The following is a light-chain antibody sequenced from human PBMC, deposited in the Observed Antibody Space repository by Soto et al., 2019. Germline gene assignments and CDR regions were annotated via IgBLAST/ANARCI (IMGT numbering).Light chain of an antibody. CDR3: EQYDKWPYT. V-gene: IGKV1-5*03. CDR1: QTISSW. CDR2: KAS. J-gene: IGKJ2*01. Sequence: TQVTQSTPTQSGSVGDRVTITCRASQTISSWLAWYQQKPGKAPKLLIYKASTLKSGVPSRFSGSGSGKEFSITIRSSQSEDFAVYFCEQYDKWPYTLGQGTKVDIK.